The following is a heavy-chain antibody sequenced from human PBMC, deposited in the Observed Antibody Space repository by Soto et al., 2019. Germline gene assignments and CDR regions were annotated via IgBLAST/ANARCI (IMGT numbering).Heavy chain of an antibody. J-gene: IGHJ4*02. D-gene: IGHD3-22*01. V-gene: IGHV1-2*02. CDR2: INPKSGGT. CDR1: GYTFTGYY. Sequence: AASVKVSCKASGYTFTGYYMHWVRQAPGQGLEWMGWINPKSGGTLYAQKFQGRVTMTRDTSISTAYMELSRLRSDDTAVYYCARGGTFAYDTSGYSVYWGQGTLVTVSS. CDR3: ARGGTFAYDTSGYSVY.